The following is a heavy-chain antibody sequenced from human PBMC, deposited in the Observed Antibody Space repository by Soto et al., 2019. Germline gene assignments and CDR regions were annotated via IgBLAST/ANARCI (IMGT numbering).Heavy chain of an antibody. Sequence: SETLSLTCTVSGGSISSYYWSWIRQPPGKGLEWIGYIYYSGSTNYNPSLKSRVTISVDTSKNQFSLKLSSVTAADTAVYYCASEPRYWGQGTLVTVSS. CDR1: GGSISSYY. J-gene: IGHJ4*02. CDR2: IYYSGST. CDR3: ASEPRY. V-gene: IGHV4-59*12.